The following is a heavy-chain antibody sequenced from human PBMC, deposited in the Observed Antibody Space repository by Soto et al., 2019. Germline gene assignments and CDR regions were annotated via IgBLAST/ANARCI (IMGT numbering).Heavy chain of an antibody. CDR3: AKDPVGVVPAGGVDDY. CDR2: ISGSGGST. CDR1: GFTFSSYA. J-gene: IGHJ4*02. V-gene: IGHV3-23*01. Sequence: EVQLLESGGGLVQPGGSLRLSCAASGFTFSSYAMSWVRQAPGKGLEWVSAISGSGGSTYYADSVKGRFTISRDNSKSKLYLQMTSLRAEDTAVYYCAKDPVGVVPAGGVDDYWGQGSLVTVSS. D-gene: IGHD2-2*01.